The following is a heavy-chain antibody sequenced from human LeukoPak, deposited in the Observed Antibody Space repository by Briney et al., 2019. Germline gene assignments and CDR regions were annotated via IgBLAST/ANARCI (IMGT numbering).Heavy chain of an antibody. CDR3: AKASYGDDFDY. D-gene: IGHD5-18*01. V-gene: IGHV3-9*03. CDR2: ISWNSGTI. Sequence: SGGSLRLSCAASGFAFDDFAMHWVRQAPGKGLGWVSAISWNSGTIAYTDSVKGRFTISRDNANKFLYLEMNSLSPEDMAVYYCAKASYGDDFDYWGQGTLVTVSS. CDR1: GFAFDDFA. J-gene: IGHJ4*02.